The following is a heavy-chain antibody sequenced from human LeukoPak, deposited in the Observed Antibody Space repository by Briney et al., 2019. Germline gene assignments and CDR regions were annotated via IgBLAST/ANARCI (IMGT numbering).Heavy chain of an antibody. CDR2: INHSGST. J-gene: IGHJ6*02. Sequence: SETLSLTCTVSGGSISSSSYYWSWIRQPPGKGLEWIGEINHSGSTNYNPSLKSRVTISVDTSKNQFSLKLSSVTAADTAVYYCARGTYSSSWYNYYGMDVWGQGTTVTVSS. CDR3: ARGTYSSSWYNYYGMDV. D-gene: IGHD6-13*01. V-gene: IGHV4-39*07. CDR1: GGSISSSSYY.